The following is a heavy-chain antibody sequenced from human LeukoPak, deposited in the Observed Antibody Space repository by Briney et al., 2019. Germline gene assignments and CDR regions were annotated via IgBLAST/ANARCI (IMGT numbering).Heavy chain of an antibody. D-gene: IGHD6-19*01. CDR1: GGSFSGYY. Sequence: SETLSLTCAVYGGSFSGYYWSWIRQPPGKGLEWIGYIYHSGSTYYNPSLKSRVTISVDRSKNQFSLKLSSVTAADTAVYYCARDKAVVDYWGQGTLVTVSS. CDR2: IYHSGST. CDR3: ARDKAVVDY. J-gene: IGHJ4*02. V-gene: IGHV4-34*01.